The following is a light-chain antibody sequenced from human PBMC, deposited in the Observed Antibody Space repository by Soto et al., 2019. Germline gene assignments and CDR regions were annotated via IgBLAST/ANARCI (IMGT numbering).Light chain of an antibody. CDR2: AAS. CDR1: QGIRNF. V-gene: IGKV1-27*01. J-gene: IGKJ2*01. CDR3: QEYRSAPRMYT. Sequence: DIQVTQSPSSLSASVGDAVTITCRASQGIRNFLAWYQQKPGEVPKLLIYAASTLQSGVPSRFSGSVSGTDFTLTISSLQPEDVATYYCQEYRSAPRMYTFGRGTKVDIK.